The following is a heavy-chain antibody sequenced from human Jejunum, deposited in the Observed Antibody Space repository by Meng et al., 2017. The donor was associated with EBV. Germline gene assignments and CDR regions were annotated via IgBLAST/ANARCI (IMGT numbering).Heavy chain of an antibody. Sequence: QLRLPRPGPGLVKPSETLSLTCTVSGGSVNSGNVYWSWIRQPPGKGLEWIGYIYYSGSTNYIPSLKSRVTISLDTSKNQFSLKLSSVTAADTAVYYCAGLRYSGYDRAFDYWGQGALVTASS. D-gene: IGHD5-12*01. V-gene: IGHV4-61*01. CDR3: AGLRYSGYDRAFDY. J-gene: IGHJ4*02. CDR2: IYYSGST. CDR1: GGSVNSGNVY.